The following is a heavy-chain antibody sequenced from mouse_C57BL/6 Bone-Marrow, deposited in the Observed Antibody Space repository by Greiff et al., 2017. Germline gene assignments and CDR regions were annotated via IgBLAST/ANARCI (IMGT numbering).Heavy chain of an antibody. V-gene: IGHV2-9-1*01. D-gene: IGHD1-1*01. CDR2: IWTGGGT. CDR1: GFSLTSYA. Sequence: VKLVESGPGLVAPSQSLSITCTVSGFSLTSYAISWVRQPPGKGLEWLGVIWTGGGTNYNSALKSRLSISKDNSKSQVFLKMNSLQTDDTARYYCAIKNYVGYYAMDDWGQGTSVTVSS. CDR3: AIKNYVGYYAMDD. J-gene: IGHJ4*01.